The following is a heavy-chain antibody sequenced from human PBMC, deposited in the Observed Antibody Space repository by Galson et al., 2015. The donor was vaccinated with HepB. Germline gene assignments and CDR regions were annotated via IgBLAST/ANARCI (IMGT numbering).Heavy chain of an antibody. D-gene: IGHD3-10*01. Sequence: SLRLSCAASGFTFSSYSMNWVRQAPGKGLEWVSSISSSSSYIYYADSVKGRFTISRDNAKNSLYLQMNSLRAEDTAVYYCARENMVREGGMDVWGQGTTVTVSS. J-gene: IGHJ6*02. CDR3: ARENMVREGGMDV. CDR2: ISSSSSYI. V-gene: IGHV3-21*01. CDR1: GFTFSSYS.